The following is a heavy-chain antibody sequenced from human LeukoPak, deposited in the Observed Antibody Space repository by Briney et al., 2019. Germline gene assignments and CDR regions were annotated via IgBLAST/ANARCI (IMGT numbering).Heavy chain of an antibody. V-gene: IGHV3-30*02. D-gene: IGHD3-3*01. CDR2: IRYDGSNK. CDR1: GFRFSSFD. J-gene: IGHJ4*02. Sequence: HTGGSLRLSWAAPGFRFSSFDMHWVRQAPGKGLEWVAFIRYDGSNKYYADSVKGRFTISRDNSKNTLYLQMNSLRTEDTAVYYCAKLSGYYFDYWGQGTLVTVSS. CDR3: AKLSGYYFDY.